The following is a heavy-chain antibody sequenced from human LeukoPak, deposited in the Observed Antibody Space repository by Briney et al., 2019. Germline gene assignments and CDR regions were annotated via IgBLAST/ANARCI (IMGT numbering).Heavy chain of an antibody. Sequence: SETLSLNCSVSGGSISSYWWSWIQQPAGKGLEFIGRIYTTGRTNYNPSLKSRVSMSVDTSKNKFSLELRSVTAADTAVYFCARAGYTISSYRFDYWGQGALVTVSS. CDR3: ARAGYTISSYRFDY. J-gene: IGHJ4*02. CDR1: GGSISSYW. CDR2: IYTTGRT. D-gene: IGHD3-16*02. V-gene: IGHV4-4*07.